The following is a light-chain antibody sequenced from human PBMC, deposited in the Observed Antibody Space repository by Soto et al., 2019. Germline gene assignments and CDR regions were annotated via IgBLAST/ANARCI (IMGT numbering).Light chain of an antibody. Sequence: DIQMTQSPSTLSASVGDRVTITCRASQSISSWLAWYQQKPGKAPKLLIYDASTLESGVPSRFSGSGSGTEFTLTLSRLQPDDFATYYCQQYNSYSMTFGQGTKVEIK. CDR2: DAS. V-gene: IGKV1-5*01. J-gene: IGKJ1*01. CDR1: QSISSW. CDR3: QQYNSYSMT.